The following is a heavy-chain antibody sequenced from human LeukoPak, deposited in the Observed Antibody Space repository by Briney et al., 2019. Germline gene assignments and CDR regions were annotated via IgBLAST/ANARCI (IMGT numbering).Heavy chain of an antibody. Sequence: PGGSLRLSCAASGFTFSSYGTHWVRQAPGKGLEWVAVIWYDGSNKYYADSVKGRFTISRDNSKNTLYLQMNSLRAEDTAVYYCARALGDSVIDYWGQGTLVTVSS. CDR1: GFTFSSYG. CDR3: ARALGDSVIDY. D-gene: IGHD3-22*01. J-gene: IGHJ4*02. CDR2: IWYDGSNK. V-gene: IGHV3-33*01.